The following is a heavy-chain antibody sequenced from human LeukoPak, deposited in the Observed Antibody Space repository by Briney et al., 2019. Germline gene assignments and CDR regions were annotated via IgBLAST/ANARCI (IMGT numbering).Heavy chain of an antibody. CDR2: ISSSSSYI. V-gene: IGHV3-21*01. J-gene: IGHJ3*02. CDR3: ARAGYYDSSGYYYVNAFDI. CDR1: GFTFSSYS. D-gene: IGHD3-22*01. Sequence: PGGSLRLSCAASGFTFSSYSMNWVRQAPGKGLEWVSSISSSSSYIYYADSVKGRFTISRDNAKNSLYLQMNSLRAEDTAVYYCARAGYYDSSGYYYVNAFDIWGQGTMVTVSS.